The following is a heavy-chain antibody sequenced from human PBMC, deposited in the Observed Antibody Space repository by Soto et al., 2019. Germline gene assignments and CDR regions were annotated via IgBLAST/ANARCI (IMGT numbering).Heavy chain of an antibody. V-gene: IGHV6-1*01. Sequence: SQTLSLTCAISGGSVSSNTASWNLIRQSPSRGLEWLGRTYFRSKWYNDYAVSVKSRIIINPDTSNNQFSLQLNSVTPEDTAVYFCAKGDNLGPKTGYAFDPWGQGIMVTVSS. CDR2: TYFRSKWYN. J-gene: IGHJ5*02. CDR3: AKGDNLGPKTGYAFDP. D-gene: IGHD5-12*01. CDR1: GGSVSSNTAS.